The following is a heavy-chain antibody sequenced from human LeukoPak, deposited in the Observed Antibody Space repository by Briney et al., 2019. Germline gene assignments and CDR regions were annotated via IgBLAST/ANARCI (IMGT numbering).Heavy chain of an antibody. D-gene: IGHD2-2*02. J-gene: IGHJ5*02. CDR2: IYYGGST. Sequence: PSETLSLTCTVSGGSISSGGYYWSWIRQHPGTGLEWIGYIYYGGSTYYNPSLKSRVTISVDTSKNQFSLKLSSVTAADTAVYYCARLYCSSTSCYTQAVGGWFDPWGQGTLVTVSS. V-gene: IGHV4-31*03. CDR3: ARLYCSSTSCYTQAVGGWFDP. CDR1: GGSISSGGYY.